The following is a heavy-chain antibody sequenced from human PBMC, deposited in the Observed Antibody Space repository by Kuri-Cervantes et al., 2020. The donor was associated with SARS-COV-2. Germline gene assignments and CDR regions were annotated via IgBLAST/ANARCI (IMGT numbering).Heavy chain of an antibody. CDR2: IMPIFGTA. CDR3: ARGDYGDYYYYGMDV. CDR1: GGTLNTYS. Sequence: SVTVSCKASGGTLNTYSFSWVRQAPGQGLEWMGGIMPIFGTADYAQKFQDRVTITADEPTNTAYMELSSLRSEDTAVYYCARGDYGDYYYYGMDVWGQGTTVTVSS. D-gene: IGHD4-17*01. J-gene: IGHJ6*02. V-gene: IGHV1-69*13.